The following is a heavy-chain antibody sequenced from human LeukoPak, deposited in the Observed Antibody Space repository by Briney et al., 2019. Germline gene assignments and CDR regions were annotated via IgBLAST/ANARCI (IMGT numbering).Heavy chain of an antibody. CDR3: ARGLLYSSSGYYFDY. CDR2: INHSGRT. Sequence: PSETLSLTCAVYGGSFSGYYWSWIRQPPGKGLEWIGEINHSGRTNYNPSLKSRVTISVDTSKNQFSLKLSSVTAADTAVYYCARGLLYSSSGYYFDYWGQGTLATVSS. V-gene: IGHV4-34*01. D-gene: IGHD6-6*01. CDR1: GGSFSGYY. J-gene: IGHJ4*02.